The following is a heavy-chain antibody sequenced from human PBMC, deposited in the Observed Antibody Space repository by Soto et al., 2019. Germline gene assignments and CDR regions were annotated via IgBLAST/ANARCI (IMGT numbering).Heavy chain of an antibody. D-gene: IGHD2-21*01. V-gene: IGHV3-30*03. CDR1: GFTFSSYG. J-gene: IGHJ4*02. CDR3: SAYLAPTASGHY. CDR2: ISYDGSSK. Sequence: GGSLRLSCAASGFTFSSYGMHWVRQAPGKGLEWVAVISYDGSSKYYADSVKGRFTVSRDNSKNTLSLQMNSLRAEDTAVYYCSAYLAPTASGHYWGQGTLVTVSS.